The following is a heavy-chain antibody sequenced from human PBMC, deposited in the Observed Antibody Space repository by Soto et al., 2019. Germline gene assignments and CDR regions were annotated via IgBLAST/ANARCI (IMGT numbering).Heavy chain of an antibody. V-gene: IGHV1-46*01. CDR3: ARDSESIAAAGSAYYYGMDV. J-gene: IGHJ6*02. CDR1: GYTFTSYY. D-gene: IGHD6-13*01. Sequence: QVQLVQSGAEVKKPGASVKVSCKASGYTFTSYYMHWVRQAPGQGLEWMGIINPSGGSTSYAQKFQGRVTMIRDTSTSTVYMELSSLRSEDTAVYYCARDSESIAAAGSAYYYGMDVWGQGTTVTVSS. CDR2: INPSGGST.